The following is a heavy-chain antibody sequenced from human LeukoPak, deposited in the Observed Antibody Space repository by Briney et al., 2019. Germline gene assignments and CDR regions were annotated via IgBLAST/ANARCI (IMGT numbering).Heavy chain of an antibody. V-gene: IGHV3-23*01. Sequence: GGSLRLSCAASRFTFSSYVMGWVRQAPGKGLECVSAISGSGRSTYYADSVKGRFTISREDSKNTLYLQMNILRAEDTAIYYCARVSGNIQIWPQPFGDGMDVWGQGTTVTVSS. D-gene: IGHD3-10*01. CDR2: ISGSGRST. CDR3: ARVSGNIQIWPQPFGDGMDV. CDR1: RFTFSSYV. J-gene: IGHJ6*02.